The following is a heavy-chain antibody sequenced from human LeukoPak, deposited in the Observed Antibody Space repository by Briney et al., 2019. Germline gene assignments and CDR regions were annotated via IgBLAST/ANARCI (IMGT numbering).Heavy chain of an antibody. J-gene: IGHJ4*02. V-gene: IGHV1-46*01. CDR2: INPSGGST. Sequence: ASVKVSCKASGYTFTNYYIHWVRQAPGQGLEWMGIINPSGGSTSYAQKFQGRVTMTRDTSTSTVYMELSSLRSEDTAVYYCACHATQRTGIAVAGPFDYWGQGTLVTVSS. CDR1: GYTFTNYY. D-gene: IGHD6-19*01. CDR3: ACHATQRTGIAVAGPFDY.